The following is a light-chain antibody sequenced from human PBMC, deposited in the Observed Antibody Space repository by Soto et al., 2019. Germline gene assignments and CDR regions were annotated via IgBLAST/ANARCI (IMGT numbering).Light chain of an antibody. Sequence: DIQMTQSPSSLSASVGDRVTITCRASQSISSYLNWYQQKPGKAPKLLIRGASTLHSGVPSRFSGSGSGTNFSLTISSLQPEDFATYYCQQASGFPRTFGQGTKVDIK. J-gene: IGKJ1*01. CDR1: QSISSY. CDR2: GAS. CDR3: QQASGFPRT. V-gene: IGKV1-39*01.